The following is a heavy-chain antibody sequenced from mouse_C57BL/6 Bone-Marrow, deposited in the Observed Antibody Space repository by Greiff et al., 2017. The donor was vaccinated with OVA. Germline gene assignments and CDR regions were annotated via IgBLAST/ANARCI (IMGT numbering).Heavy chain of an antibody. D-gene: IGHD1-1*01. CDR3: ARKGIYYYGSSPIYYAMDY. Sequence: QVQLKESGPGLVAPSQSLSITCTVSGFSLTSYAISWVRQPPGKGLEWLGVIWTGGGTNYTSALKSRLSISKDNSKSQVFLKMNSLQTDDTARYYCARKGIYYYGSSPIYYAMDYWGQGTSVTVSS. CDR2: IWTGGGT. V-gene: IGHV2-9-1*01. J-gene: IGHJ4*01. CDR1: GFSLTSYA.